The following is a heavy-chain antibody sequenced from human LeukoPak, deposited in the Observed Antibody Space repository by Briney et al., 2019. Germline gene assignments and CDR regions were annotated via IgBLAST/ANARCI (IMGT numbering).Heavy chain of an antibody. D-gene: IGHD3-10*01. J-gene: IGHJ4*02. Sequence: GASVKVSCKASGYTFAGYGVSWVRQAPGQGPEWMGWISAYNGNTKYAQKFQGRVTMTTDTSTSTAYMELRSLRSDDTAVYYCARDSHGSGSPFDYWGQGTLVTVSS. CDR2: ISAYNGNT. V-gene: IGHV1-18*01. CDR3: ARDSHGSGSPFDY. CDR1: GYTFAGYG.